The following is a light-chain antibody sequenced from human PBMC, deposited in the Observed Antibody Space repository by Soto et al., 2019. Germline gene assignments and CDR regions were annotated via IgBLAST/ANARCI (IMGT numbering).Light chain of an antibody. V-gene: IGKV1-5*01. CDR2: DVS. J-gene: IGKJ1*01. CDR3: QQYNSYST. Sequence: DIQMTQSPSNLSASVGDRVTITCRASQGISGRLAWYQQKPGKAPNLLIYDVSNLESGVPSRFSGTGSGTEFTLTINSLQPDDFATYYCQQYNSYSTFGPGTKVEVK. CDR1: QGISGR.